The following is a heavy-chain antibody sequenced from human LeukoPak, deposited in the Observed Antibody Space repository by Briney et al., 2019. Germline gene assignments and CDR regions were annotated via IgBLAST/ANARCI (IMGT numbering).Heavy chain of an antibody. CDR3: ARDGALDYRNLVTDALDI. CDR2: IRYTGTT. CDR1: GGSITNYY. J-gene: IGHJ3*02. V-gene: IGHV4-59*12. Sequence: SETLSLTCTVSGGSITNYYWSWIRQSPGRGLEWIGYIRYTGTTNYSPSLKSRVTMSLDTSKNQFSLKLTSVTAADTAVYYCARDGALDYRNLVTDALDIWGPGTMVTVSS. D-gene: IGHD4-11*01.